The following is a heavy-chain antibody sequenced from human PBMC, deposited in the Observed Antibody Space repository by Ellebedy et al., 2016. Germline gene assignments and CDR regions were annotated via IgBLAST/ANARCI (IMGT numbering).Heavy chain of an antibody. D-gene: IGHD3-10*01. V-gene: IGHV3-30*04. CDR1: GFTFSTYA. CDR2: ISNDGNNK. Sequence: GESLKISXAASGFTFSTYAVHWVRRAPGKGLEWVAVISNDGNNKFYVDSVKGRFTISRDNSKNTLYLQMNSLRTEDTAVYYCARVAGVQGVILNYYHYGMDVWGQGTTVTVSS. J-gene: IGHJ6*02. CDR3: ARVAGVQGVILNYYHYGMDV.